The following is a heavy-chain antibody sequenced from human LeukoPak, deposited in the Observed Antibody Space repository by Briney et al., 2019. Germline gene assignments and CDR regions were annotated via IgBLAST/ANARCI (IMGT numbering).Heavy chain of an antibody. D-gene: IGHD6-19*01. V-gene: IGHV4-59*08. Sequence: SETLSLTCTVSAGSISNYYWSWIRQPPGKGLEWIGYISYNGSTNYNPSLKSRVTISVDTSKNQFSLKLSSVTAADTAVYYCARHIAVADPFDYWGQGTLVTVSS. J-gene: IGHJ4*02. CDR2: ISYNGST. CDR1: AGSISNYY. CDR3: ARHIAVADPFDY.